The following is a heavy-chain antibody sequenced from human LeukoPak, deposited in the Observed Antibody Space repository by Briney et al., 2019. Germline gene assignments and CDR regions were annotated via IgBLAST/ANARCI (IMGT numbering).Heavy chain of an antibody. CDR3: AKINRITMVRGVIKRVPYYFDY. D-gene: IGHD3-10*01. J-gene: IGHJ4*02. V-gene: IGHV3-23*01. CDR2: ISGSGGST. CDR1: GFTFSSYA. Sequence: GGSLRLSCAASGFTFSSYAMSWVRQAPGKGLEWVSAISGSGGSTYYADSVKGRFTISRDNSKNTLYLQMNSLRAEDTAVYYCAKINRITMVRGVIKRVPYYFDYWGQGTLVTVSS.